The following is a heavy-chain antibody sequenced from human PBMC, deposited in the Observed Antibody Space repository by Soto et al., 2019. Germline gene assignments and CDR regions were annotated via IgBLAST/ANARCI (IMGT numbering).Heavy chain of an antibody. V-gene: IGHV3-30-3*01. J-gene: IGHJ5*02. D-gene: IGHD2-15*01. CDR2: ISYDGSNK. CDR3: ARARGYCSGGSCYEGWFDP. CDR1: GFTFSSYA. Sequence: QVQLVESGGGVVQPGRSLRLSCAASGFTFSSYAMHWVRQAPGKGLEWVAVISYDGSNKYYADSVKGRFTISRDNSKKTLYLQMNSLRAEDTAVYYCARARGYCSGGSCYEGWFDPWGQGTLVTVSS.